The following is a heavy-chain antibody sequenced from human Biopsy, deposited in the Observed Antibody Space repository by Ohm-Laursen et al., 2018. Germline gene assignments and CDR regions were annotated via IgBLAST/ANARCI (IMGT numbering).Heavy chain of an antibody. V-gene: IGHV4-39*01. J-gene: IGHJ4*02. Sequence: SQTLSLTWTVSGGSISDSTYHWGWIRQSPGKGLEWIGNIYYSGNTDYSPSLKSRVTISVDTSNNQFSLKLRSVTDADTAVYYCARQVDFWSGYVDYWGQGTLVAVSS. CDR3: ARQVDFWSGYVDY. CDR1: GGSISDSTYH. D-gene: IGHD3-3*01. CDR2: IYYSGNT.